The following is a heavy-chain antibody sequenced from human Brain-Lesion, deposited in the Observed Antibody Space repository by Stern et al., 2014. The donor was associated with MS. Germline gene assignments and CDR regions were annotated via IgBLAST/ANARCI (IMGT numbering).Heavy chain of an antibody. CDR2: ICDNGSV. V-gene: IGHV4-59*01. CDR1: GGSIINYY. D-gene: IGHD2-2*01. CDR3: ARGDIVVVPAARSFGSDYYYPGLDV. J-gene: IGHJ6*02. Sequence: VQLVGSGPGLVKPSETLALTCNVSGGSIINYYWTWIRQPLGKGLEWIGYICDNGSVAYNPYHQSRLTMSVDTSTNQFSLRLSSVPAADTAVYFCARGDIVVVPAARSFGSDYYYPGLDVWGQGTTISVS.